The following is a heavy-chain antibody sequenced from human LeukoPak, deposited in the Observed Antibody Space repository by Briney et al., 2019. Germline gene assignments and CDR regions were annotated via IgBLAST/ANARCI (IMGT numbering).Heavy chain of an antibody. CDR2: ISGSGSLI. J-gene: IGHJ4*02. CDR1: GFTFSSYE. D-gene: IGHD6-19*01. V-gene: IGHV3-48*03. CDR3: ARGRYSSGWYYFDY. Sequence: PGGSLRLSCAASGFTFSSYEMNWVRQAPGKGLEWVPYISGSGSLIYYADSVKGRFTISRDNAKNSLYLQMNSLRVEDTAVYYCARGRYSSGWYYFDYWGQGTLVTVSS.